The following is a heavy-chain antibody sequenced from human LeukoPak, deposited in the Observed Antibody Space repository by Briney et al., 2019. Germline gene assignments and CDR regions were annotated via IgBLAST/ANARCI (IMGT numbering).Heavy chain of an antibody. CDR1: GFTFSSYA. V-gene: IGHV3-23*01. D-gene: IGHD6-19*01. CDR2: ISGTGSST. J-gene: IGHJ4*02. CDR3: AARPPRAVAGAFDY. Sequence: GGSLRLSCAASGFTFSSYAMGCVRQAPGKGLEWVSTISGTGSSTYYADSVKGRFTISRDSSKNTLYLQMNSLRAEDTAVYYCAARPPRAVAGAFDYWGQGTLVTVSS.